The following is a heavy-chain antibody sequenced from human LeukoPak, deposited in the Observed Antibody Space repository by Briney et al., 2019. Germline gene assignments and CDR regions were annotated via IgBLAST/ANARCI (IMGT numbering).Heavy chain of an antibody. CDR1: GGSLGRYF. CDR3: ARTTEGGYSYGYFYSYSMDV. CDR2: IYFSGCT. Sequence: SFTLSLTCTVSGGSLGRYFWLWIRQAPGKGLDWIGYIYFSGCTNYKSSHKSRVTISVDTSKNQFSLKLSSVTAADTAVYYCARTTEGGYSYGYFYSYSMDVWGKGTTVTISS. V-gene: IGHV4-59*07. D-gene: IGHD5-18*01. J-gene: IGHJ6*03.